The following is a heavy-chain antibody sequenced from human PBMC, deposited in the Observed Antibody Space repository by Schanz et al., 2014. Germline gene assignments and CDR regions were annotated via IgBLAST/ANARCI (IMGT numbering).Heavy chain of an antibody. CDR2: ISGSGGST. CDR3: GRAGTGMAGWYFEL. Sequence: QVQLVESGGGVVQPGRSLRLSCAASGFNFGSHGMHWVRQAPGKGLEWVSAISGSGGSTYYADSVKGRFTISRDNSKNTLFLQMSSLRVDDMAVYYCGRAGTGMAGWYFELWGHGTLVTVSS. D-gene: IGHD5-18*01. V-gene: IGHV3-NL1*01. CDR1: GFNFGSHG. J-gene: IGHJ2*01.